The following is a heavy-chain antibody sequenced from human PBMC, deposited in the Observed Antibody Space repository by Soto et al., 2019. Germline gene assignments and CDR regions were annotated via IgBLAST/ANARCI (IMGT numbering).Heavy chain of an antibody. CDR3: PRQRIKVVWRGFNF. Sequence: QLQLQESGPELVKPSETLALTCTVSTDSSSFTNSYWGWIRQPPGKGLQWIGSASYNGGTFYNPSLKGRVVTSFDTSKNQPSLQAPSFTAVHTAVYSCPRQRIKVVWRGFNFWRQGRQVTV. CDR1: TDSSSFTNSY. J-gene: IGHJ4*02. V-gene: IGHV4-39*01. D-gene: IGHD3-10*01. CDR2: ASYNGGT.